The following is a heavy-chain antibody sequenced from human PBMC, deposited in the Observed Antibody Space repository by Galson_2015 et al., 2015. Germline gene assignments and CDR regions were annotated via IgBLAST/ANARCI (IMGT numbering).Heavy chain of an antibody. CDR1: GFTFPDYA. V-gene: IGHV3-9*01. Sequence: SLRLSCAASGFTFPDYAMHWVRQAPGKGLEWVSGISWNGGSLGYADSVKGRFSISRDNAKNSLYLQMNSLRPEDTAFYYCARNFIEGTNWYEDFPGYWGQGTLVTVSS. J-gene: IGHJ4*02. CDR2: ISWNGGSL. CDR3: ARNFIEGTNWYEDFPGY. D-gene: IGHD1-1*01.